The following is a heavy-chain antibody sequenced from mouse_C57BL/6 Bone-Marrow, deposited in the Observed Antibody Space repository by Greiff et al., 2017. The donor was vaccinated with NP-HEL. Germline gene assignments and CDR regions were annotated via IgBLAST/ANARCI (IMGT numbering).Heavy chain of an antibody. V-gene: IGHV1-80*01. CDR3: ARESYYAMDY. Sequence: VQRVESGAELVKPGASVKISCKASGYAFSSYWMNWVKQRPGKGLEWIGQIYPGDGDTNYNGKFKGKATLTADKSSSTAYMQLSSLTSEDSAVYFCARESYYAMDYWGQGTSVTVSS. CDR1: GYAFSSYW. CDR2: IYPGDGDT. J-gene: IGHJ4*01.